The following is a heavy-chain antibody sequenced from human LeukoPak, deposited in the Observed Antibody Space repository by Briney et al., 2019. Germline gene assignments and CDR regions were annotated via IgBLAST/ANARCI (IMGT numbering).Heavy chain of an antibody. CDR2: IYYSGST. CDR1: GDSISSTSYY. J-gene: IGHJ4*02. Sequence: SETLSLTCTVSGDSISSTSYYWGWIRQPPGKGLEWIGSIYYSGSTYDNPSLRSRVTISVDTSKNQFSLKVSSVTAADTALYYCASHSPGSTPFTYWGQGTLVTVSS. D-gene: IGHD1-1*01. CDR3: ASHSPGSTPFTY. V-gene: IGHV4-39*01.